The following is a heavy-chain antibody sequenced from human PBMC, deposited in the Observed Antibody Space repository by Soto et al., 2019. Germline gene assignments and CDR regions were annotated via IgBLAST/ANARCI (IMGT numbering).Heavy chain of an antibody. CDR2: ISAYNGNT. CDR1: GYTFTSYG. V-gene: IGHV1-18*01. J-gene: IGHJ6*02. CDR3: ARAPGVVVAASFRLSAHDYYYYVMYV. D-gene: IGHD2-15*01. Sequence: ASVKVSCKASGYTFTSYGISWVRQAPGQGLEWMGWISAYNGNTNYAQKLQGRVTMTTDTSTSTAYMELRSLRSDDTAVYYCARAPGVVVAASFRLSAHDYYYYVMYVCGQGTTVPGSS.